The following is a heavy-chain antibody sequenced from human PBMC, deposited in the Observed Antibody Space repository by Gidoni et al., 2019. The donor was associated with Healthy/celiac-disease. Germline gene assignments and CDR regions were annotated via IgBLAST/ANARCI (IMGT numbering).Heavy chain of an antibody. CDR2: ISAYNGNT. CDR1: GYTVTSYG. J-gene: IGHJ4*02. Sequence: QVQLVQSGAEVKKPGASVKVSCKASGYTVTSYGISWVRQAPGQGLEWMGWISAYNGNTNYAQKLQGRVTMTTDTSTSTAYMELRSVRSDDTAVYYCARDPDRTDVAGVGSDYWGQGTLVTVSS. CDR3: ARDPDRTDVAGVGSDY. D-gene: IGHD6-19*01. V-gene: IGHV1-18*01.